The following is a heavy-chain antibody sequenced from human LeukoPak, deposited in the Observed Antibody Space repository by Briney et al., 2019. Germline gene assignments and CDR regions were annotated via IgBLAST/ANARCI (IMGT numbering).Heavy chain of an antibody. CDR2: ISSSSSYI. CDR3: ARDRTYYDILTGYLSQYYFDY. Sequence: GGSLRLSCAASGFTFSSYSMNWVRQAPGKGLEWVSSISSSSSYIYYADSVKGRFTISRDNAKNSLYLQMNSLRAEDTAVYYCARDRTYYDILTGYLSQYYFDYWGQGTLVTVSS. J-gene: IGHJ4*02. V-gene: IGHV3-21*01. CDR1: GFTFSSYS. D-gene: IGHD3-9*01.